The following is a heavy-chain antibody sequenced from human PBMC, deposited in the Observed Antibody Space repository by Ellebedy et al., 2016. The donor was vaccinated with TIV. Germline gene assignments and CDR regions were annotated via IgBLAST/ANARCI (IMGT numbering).Heavy chain of an antibody. CDR3: AGDPDRNSFSFFEY. CDR2: INPDGSAE. CDR1: GFIISGDW. Sequence: GESLKISCAASGFIISGDWMSWVRQAPGKGLEWVAHINPDGSAEYYVDSVKGRFTISRDNAKRSLFLQMNSLRVDDTAVYYCAGDPDRNSFSFFEYWGQGILVTVSS. V-gene: IGHV3-7*03. J-gene: IGHJ4*02. D-gene: IGHD6-6*01.